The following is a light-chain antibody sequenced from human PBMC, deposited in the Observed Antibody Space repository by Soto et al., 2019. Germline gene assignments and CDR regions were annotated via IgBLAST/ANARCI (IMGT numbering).Light chain of an antibody. J-gene: IGKJ5*01. V-gene: IGKV1-9*01. Sequence: DIQLTQSPSFLSASVRDIVTITFLASQGTSSYLAWFQQKPGRAPKLLIYGASTLQSGVPARFSGSGSGTDFTLTISNLQPEDFATYYCQQLNAYPLTFGQGTRLEIK. CDR2: GAS. CDR1: QGTSSY. CDR3: QQLNAYPLT.